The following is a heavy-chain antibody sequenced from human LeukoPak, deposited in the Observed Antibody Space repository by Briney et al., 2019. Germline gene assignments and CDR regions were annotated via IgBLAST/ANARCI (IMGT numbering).Heavy chain of an antibody. CDR3: ATGEAVVVAALFDY. J-gene: IGHJ4*02. CDR2: FEPEDGET. CDR1: GYTLTELS. D-gene: IGHD2-15*01. Sequence: GASVKVSCKVSGYTLTELSMHWVRQAPGKGREWMGGFEPEDGETIYAQKFQGRVTMTEDTSTDTAYMELSSLRSEDTAVYYCATGEAVVVAALFDYWGQGTLVTVSS. V-gene: IGHV1-24*01.